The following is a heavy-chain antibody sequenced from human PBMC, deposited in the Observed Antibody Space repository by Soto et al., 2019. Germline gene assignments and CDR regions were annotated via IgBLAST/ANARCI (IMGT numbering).Heavy chain of an antibody. J-gene: IGHJ5*02. CDR1: GGSISSGGFY. D-gene: IGHD3-3*01. CDR3: ARECENDFWSGLRENWFDP. Sequence: QVQLQESGPGLVKPSQTLSLTCTVSGGSISSGGFYWSWIRQHPGKGLEWIGYIYYSGSTYYNPSLKSRVTISVDTSKNQFSLKLSSVTAADTAVYYCARECENDFWSGLRENWFDPWGQGTLVTVSS. CDR2: IYYSGST. V-gene: IGHV4-31*03.